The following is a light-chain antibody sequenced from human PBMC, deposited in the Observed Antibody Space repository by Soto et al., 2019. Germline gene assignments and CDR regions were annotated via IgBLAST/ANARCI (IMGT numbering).Light chain of an antibody. CDR1: SSDVGGYNY. CDR2: EVS. CDR3: SSYAGSNNFV. Sequence: QSALTQPPSASGSPGQSVTISCTGTSSDVGGYNYVSWYQQHPGKAPKLMIYEVSKRPSGVSDRFSGSKSGNTASLTLSGLKPEDEADYYCSSYAGSNNFVFGAGTKLTVL. J-gene: IGLJ1*01. V-gene: IGLV2-8*01.